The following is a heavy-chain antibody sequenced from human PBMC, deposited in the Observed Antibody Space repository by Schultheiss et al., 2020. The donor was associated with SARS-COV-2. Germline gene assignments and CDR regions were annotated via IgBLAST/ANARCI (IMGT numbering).Heavy chain of an antibody. V-gene: IGHV3-21*04. CDR1: GFTFSGSA. CDR2: ISSSSSYI. CDR3: AGDPGAPNGMSV. Sequence: GESLKISCAASGFTFSGSAMHWVRQASGKGLEWVSSISSSSSYIYYADSVKGRFTISRHNSQNTLYLQVNSLRAEDTAVYYCAGDPGAPNGMSVWGQGTTVTVSS. J-gene: IGHJ6*02.